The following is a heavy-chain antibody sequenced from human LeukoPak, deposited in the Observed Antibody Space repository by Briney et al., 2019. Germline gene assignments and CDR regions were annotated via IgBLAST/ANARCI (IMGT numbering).Heavy chain of an antibody. CDR1: GGSISSSSYY. CDR2: IYYSAST. J-gene: IGHJ5*02. CDR3: ARSYCSSTSCYVGWFDP. D-gene: IGHD2-2*01. Sequence: ASETLSLTCTVSGGSISSSSYYWGWIRQPPGKGLEWIGSIYYSASTYYNPSLKSRVTISVDTSKNQFSLKLSAVTAADTAVYCCARSYCSSTSCYVGWFDPWGQGTLVTVSS. V-gene: IGHV4-39*01.